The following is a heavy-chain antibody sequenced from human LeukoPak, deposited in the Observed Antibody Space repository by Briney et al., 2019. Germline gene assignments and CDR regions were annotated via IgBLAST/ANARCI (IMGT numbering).Heavy chain of an antibody. CDR1: GYTFTSYD. CDR2: IGTYSGHT. V-gene: IGHV1-18*01. D-gene: IGHD5-12*01. J-gene: IGHJ4*02. CDR3: GRGGYTTGYDY. Sequence: GASVKVSCKASGYTFTSYDISWVRQAPGQGLEWMGWIGTYSGHTNYAQKLQGRVTMTTERSTTTAYMELRSLTSDDTAVYYCGRGGYTTGYDYWGQGTLVTVSS.